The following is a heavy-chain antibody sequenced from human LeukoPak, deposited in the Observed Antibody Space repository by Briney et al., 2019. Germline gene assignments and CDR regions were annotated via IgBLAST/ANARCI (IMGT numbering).Heavy chain of an antibody. D-gene: IGHD4-11*01. Sequence: GESLKTSCKGSGYTFTNYWIGWVRQMPGKGLEWMGIIYPGGSDTRYSPSFQGQVTISADKSISTDYLQWNSLKASDTAMYYCARPLHDYSKYWFDPWGQGTLVTVSS. CDR3: ARPLHDYSKYWFDP. CDR2: IYPGGSDT. CDR1: GYTFTNYW. J-gene: IGHJ5*02. V-gene: IGHV5-51*01.